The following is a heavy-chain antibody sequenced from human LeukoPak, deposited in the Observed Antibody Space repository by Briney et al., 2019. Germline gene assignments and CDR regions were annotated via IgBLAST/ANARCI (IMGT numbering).Heavy chain of an antibody. V-gene: IGHV2-5*05. CDR3: AHRLVCGGDCFYYFDH. CDR1: GFSLSTSGVA. J-gene: IGHJ4*02. D-gene: IGHD2-21*02. CDR2: IYWDDDK. Sequence: ESGPTLVNPTQTLTLTCTFSGFSLSTSGVAVGWIRQPPGKALEWLALIYWDDDKRYAPSLKSRLSITKDTSKNQVVLTMTNMDPVDTATYYCAHRLVCGGDCFYYFDHWGQGTLVTVSS.